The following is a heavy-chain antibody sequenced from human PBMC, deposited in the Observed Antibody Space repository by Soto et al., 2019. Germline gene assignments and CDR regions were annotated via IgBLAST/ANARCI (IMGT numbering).Heavy chain of an antibody. Sequence: QVRLHESGPGLVKPSETLSLTCTVSTDSFNDYYWSWIRQPPGKGLEWIGSIYHTGNTNYNPSLESLLSISVDTSKIQFSLSLSSVTAADTAVYYCARDVGIHDAFDIWGQGTLVTVSS. CDR3: ARDVGIHDAFDI. CDR2: IYHTGNT. CDR1: TDSFNDYY. D-gene: IGHD5-18*01. V-gene: IGHV4-59*13. J-gene: IGHJ3*02.